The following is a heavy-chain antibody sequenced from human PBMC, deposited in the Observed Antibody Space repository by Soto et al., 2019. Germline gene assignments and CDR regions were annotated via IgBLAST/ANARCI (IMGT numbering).Heavy chain of an antibody. Sequence: QVQLVQSGAEVKKPGASVQVSCKASGYTFTSYDINWVRLDTGQGLEWTVWMKHNSGNTGYAQKFQGRVTMTRNTSISTSYMERSSLRSEDTAVYYCARGPPYDFWSGLSCFDPLGQGKMVLVSS. J-gene: IGHJ5*02. D-gene: IGHD3-3*01. CDR2: MKHNSGNT. CDR1: GYTFTSYD. CDR3: ARGPPYDFWSGLSCFDP. V-gene: IGHV1-8*01.